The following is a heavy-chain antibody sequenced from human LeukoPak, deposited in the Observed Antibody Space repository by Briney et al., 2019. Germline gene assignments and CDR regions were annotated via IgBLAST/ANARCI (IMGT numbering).Heavy chain of an antibody. CDR3: ARDSNYYDSSGYYWEY. Sequence: GGSLRLSCAASGFTFSSYAMYWVRQAPGKGLEWVAVISYDGSNKYYADSVKGRFTISRDNSKNTLYLQMNSLRAEDTAVYYCARDSNYYDSSGYYWEYWGQGTLVTVSS. D-gene: IGHD3-22*01. J-gene: IGHJ4*02. V-gene: IGHV3-30-3*01. CDR2: ISYDGSNK. CDR1: GFTFSSYA.